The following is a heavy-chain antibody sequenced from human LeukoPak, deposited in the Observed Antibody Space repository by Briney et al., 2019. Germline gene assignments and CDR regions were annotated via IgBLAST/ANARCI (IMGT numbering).Heavy chain of an antibody. CDR1: GGSINTNNW. CDR2: IYRSGST. CDR3: ARDPVKRAGGILAFDI. J-gene: IGHJ3*02. Sequence: SGTLSLTCAVSGGSINTNNWWSWVRQPPGKGLEWIGEIYRSGSTNYNPSLKSRVTISLDKSKNQFSLKLTSVTAADTAVYFCARDPVKRAGGILAFDIWGQGTMVTVSS. V-gene: IGHV4-4*02. D-gene: IGHD4-23*01.